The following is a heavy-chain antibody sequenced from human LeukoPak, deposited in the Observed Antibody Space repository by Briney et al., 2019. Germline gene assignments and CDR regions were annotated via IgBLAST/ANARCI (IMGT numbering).Heavy chain of an antibody. CDR2: ISYDGSNK. V-gene: IGHV3-30*18. Sequence: EGSLRLSCAASGFTFSSYWMHWVRQAPGKGLEWVAVISYDGSNKYYADSVKGRFTISRDDSKNTLYLQMNSLRAEDTAVYYCAKDQGSHGFDYWGQGTLVTVSS. CDR3: AKDQGSHGFDY. J-gene: IGHJ4*02. CDR1: GFTFSSYW.